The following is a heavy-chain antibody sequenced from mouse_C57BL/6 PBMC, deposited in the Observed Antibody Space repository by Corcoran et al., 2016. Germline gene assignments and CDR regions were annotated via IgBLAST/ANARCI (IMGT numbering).Heavy chain of an antibody. CDR1: GYTFTSYG. Sequence: QVQLQQSGAALARPGASVKLSCKASGYTFTSYGIRWVKQRTGQGLEWIGEIYPTSGNTYYNEKFKGKATLTADKSSNTAYMELRSLTSEDSAVYFCASRLLQTMDYWGQGTSGTVSS. CDR3: ASRLLQTMDY. J-gene: IGHJ4*01. D-gene: IGHD6-1*01. V-gene: IGHV1-81*01. CDR2: IYPTSGNT.